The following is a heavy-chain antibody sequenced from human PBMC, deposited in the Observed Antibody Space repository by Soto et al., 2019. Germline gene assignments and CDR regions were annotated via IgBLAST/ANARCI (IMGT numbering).Heavy chain of an antibody. CDR2: IIPLFGTA. J-gene: IGHJ6*02. D-gene: IGHD6-19*01. CDR3: TRDSSAWYVPASDYYYGMDV. Sequence: QVQLVQSGAEVKRPGSSVKVSCKPSGGTFRSSASTWVRQAPGQVLEWMGGIIPLFGTAQYAQKFQGRVTITADESTRTVYMEVSSLRSEDTAVYYCTRDSSAWYVPASDYYYGMDVWGQGTTVTVSS. CDR1: GGTFRSSA. V-gene: IGHV1-69*01.